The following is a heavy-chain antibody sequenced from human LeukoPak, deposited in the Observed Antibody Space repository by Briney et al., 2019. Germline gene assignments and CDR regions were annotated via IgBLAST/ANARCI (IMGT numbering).Heavy chain of an antibody. CDR2: MNPNSANT. V-gene: IGHV1-8*03. CDR3: ARAIRYQLLSDY. D-gene: IGHD2-2*01. J-gene: IGHJ4*02. Sequence: EASVKVSCKTSGYTFSTYDINLLRQAAGQGLEWMGWMNPNSANTGFAQKFQGRAAITRDTSTATAYLELSSLTSEDTAVDYCARAIRYQLLSDYWGQGTLVTVSS. CDR1: GYTFSTYD.